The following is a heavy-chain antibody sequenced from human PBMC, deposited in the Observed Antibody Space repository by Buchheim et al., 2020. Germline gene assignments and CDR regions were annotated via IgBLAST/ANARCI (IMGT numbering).Heavy chain of an antibody. Sequence: QVQLVQSGAEVKKPGASVKVSCKASGYTFTGDYMHWVRQAPGQGLEWMGWINPNSGGTNYAQEFLGRVTMTRDTSISTAYMEVSSLRSDDTAVYYCVTHGEGYCSGGSCFYGMDVWGQGTT. D-gene: IGHD2-15*01. CDR3: VTHGEGYCSGGSCFYGMDV. J-gene: IGHJ6*02. CDR2: INPNSGGT. V-gene: IGHV1-2*02. CDR1: GYTFTGDY.